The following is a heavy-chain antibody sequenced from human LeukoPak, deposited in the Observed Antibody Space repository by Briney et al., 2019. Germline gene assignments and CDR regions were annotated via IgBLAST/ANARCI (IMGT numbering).Heavy chain of an antibody. CDR3: ARLHLDYLDL. D-gene: IGHD5-12*01. Sequence: SETLSISCTVSGGSITSYYWSWIRQPPGKGLEWIGYSYYTGVTNYNPSLKSRATISVDTPKRQFTLILTSVTSADTAVYYCARLHLDYLDLWGQGAVVTVSS. J-gene: IGHJ1*01. CDR2: SYYTGVT. CDR1: GGSITSYY. V-gene: IGHV4-59*01.